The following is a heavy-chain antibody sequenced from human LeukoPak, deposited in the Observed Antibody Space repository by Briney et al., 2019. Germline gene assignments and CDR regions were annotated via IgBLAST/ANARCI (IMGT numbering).Heavy chain of an antibody. CDR1: GFTFTSFA. J-gene: IGHJ3*02. Sequence: GGTLRLSCAASGFTFTSFAMSWVRQAPGKGLEWVSTISRSGVATYYANSVKGRFTISRDNSKNTVYLQMNSLRAEDTAVYYCAKDIMATVTDDAFDIWGQGTMVTISS. D-gene: IGHD4-17*01. CDR3: AKDIMATVTDDAFDI. V-gene: IGHV3-23*01. CDR2: ISRSGVAT.